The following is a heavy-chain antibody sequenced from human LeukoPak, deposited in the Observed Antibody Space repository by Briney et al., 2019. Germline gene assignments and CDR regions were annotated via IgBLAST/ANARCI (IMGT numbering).Heavy chain of an antibody. J-gene: IGHJ4*02. CDR1: GGTFSSYA. CDR2: IIPIFGTA. D-gene: IGHD3-9*01. CDR3: ASNHDILTGYSYFDY. V-gene: IGHV1-69*01. Sequence: SVKVSCKASGGTFSSYAISWVRQAPGRGLEWMGGIIPIFGTANYAQKFQGRVTITADESTSTAYMELSSLRSEDTAVYYCASNHDILTGYSYFDYWGQGTLVTVSS.